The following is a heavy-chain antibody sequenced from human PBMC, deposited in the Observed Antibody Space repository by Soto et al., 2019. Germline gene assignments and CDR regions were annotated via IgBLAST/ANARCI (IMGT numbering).Heavy chain of an antibody. V-gene: IGHV1-8*01. CDR3: ARLRDSSGYPDAFDL. CDR2: MNPNSGNT. D-gene: IGHD3-22*01. Sequence: XSVNVSYEASVYTFTRYDINWVRQATGQGLEWMGWMNPNSGNTGYAQKFQGRVTMTRNTSISTAYMELSSLRSEDTAVYYCARLRDSSGYPDAFDLWGQGTMVTVS. CDR1: VYTFTRYD. J-gene: IGHJ3*01.